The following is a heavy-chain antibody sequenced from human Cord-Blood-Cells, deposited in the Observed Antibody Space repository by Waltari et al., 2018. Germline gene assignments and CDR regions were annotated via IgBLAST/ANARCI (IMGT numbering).Heavy chain of an antibody. CDR1: GGTFSSYA. CDR2: IIPSLGTA. D-gene: IGHD6-6*01. Sequence: QVQLVQSGAEVKKPGSSVKVSCKASGGTFSSYAISWVRQAPGQGLELVGGIIPSLGTASCAQKCQGRVTSTADEATSTAYMELSSLRAEDTAVYYCARATSIREFNWFDPWGQGTLVTVSS. J-gene: IGHJ5*02. CDR3: ARATSIREFNWFDP. V-gene: IGHV1-69*01.